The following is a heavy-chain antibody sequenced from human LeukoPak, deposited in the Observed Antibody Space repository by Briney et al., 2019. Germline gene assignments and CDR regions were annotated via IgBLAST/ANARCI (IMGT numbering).Heavy chain of an antibody. CDR1: GFTLSSYW. V-gene: IGHV3-74*01. CDR3: ARDYGMDV. Sequence: SMRLSSAASGFTLSSYWMHWVRQAPGNGLVWDSRINSDGSSTSYAASVKGRFTITRDNAKNTLYLQMNSLRAEDTAVYYCARDYGMDVWGKGTTVTVSS. CDR2: INSDGSST. J-gene: IGHJ6*04.